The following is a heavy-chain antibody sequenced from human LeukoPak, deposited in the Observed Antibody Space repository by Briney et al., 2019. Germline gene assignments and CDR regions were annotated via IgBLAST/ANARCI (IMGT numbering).Heavy chain of an antibody. Sequence: SETLSLTCAVYGGSFSGYYWSWIRQPPGKGLEWIGEVNHSGSTNYNPSLKSRVTISVDTSKNQFSLKLSSVTAADTAVYYCARPYGDLRYFDYWGQGTLVTVSS. J-gene: IGHJ4*02. CDR1: GGSFSGYY. V-gene: IGHV4-34*01. CDR3: ARPYGDLRYFDY. CDR2: VNHSGST. D-gene: IGHD4-17*01.